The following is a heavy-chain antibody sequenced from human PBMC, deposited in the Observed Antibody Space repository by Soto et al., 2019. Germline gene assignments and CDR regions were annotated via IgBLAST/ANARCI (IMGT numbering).Heavy chain of an antibody. CDR3: AKDTRYADYVRWFDS. CDR1: GFTFSSYA. J-gene: IGHJ5*01. Sequence: EVHLLESGGGLVQPGGSLRLSCTASGFTFSSYAMTWVRQAPGRGLEGVSGITASGGRTFYADSVKGRFTISRDNSRSTLYLQMNGLRAEDTAVYYCAKDTRYADYVRWFDSWGQGTLVTVSS. D-gene: IGHD4-17*01. CDR2: ITASGGRT. V-gene: IGHV3-23*01.